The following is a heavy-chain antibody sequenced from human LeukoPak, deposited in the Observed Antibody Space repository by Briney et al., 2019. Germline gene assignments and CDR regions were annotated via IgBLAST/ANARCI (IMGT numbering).Heavy chain of an antibody. CDR2: ISGSGGST. D-gene: IGHD4-11*01. Sequence: GGPLRLSCAASGFTFSSYAMSWVRQAPGKGLEWVSAISGSGGSTYYADSVKGRFTISRDNSKNTLYLQMNSLRAEDTAVYYCAKATTRGYSNYVNYYGMDVWGQGTTVTVSS. CDR1: GFTFSSYA. V-gene: IGHV3-23*01. J-gene: IGHJ6*02. CDR3: AKATTRGYSNYVNYYGMDV.